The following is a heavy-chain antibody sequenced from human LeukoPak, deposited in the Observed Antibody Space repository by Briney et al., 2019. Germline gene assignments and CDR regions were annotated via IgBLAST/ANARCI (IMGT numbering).Heavy chain of an antibody. J-gene: IGHJ4*02. D-gene: IGHD6-19*01. V-gene: IGHV4-39*01. CDR1: GGSISSSTYY. CDR3: ARLPPTESSGWGRPFDY. Sequence: SETLSLTCNVSGGSISSSTYYWGWIRQPPGKGLEWVGSIYNSGSTYYNPSLKSRVTISVDTSKNQFSLKLGSVTAADTAVFYCARLPPTESSGWGRPFDYWGQGTLVTVSS. CDR2: IYNSGST.